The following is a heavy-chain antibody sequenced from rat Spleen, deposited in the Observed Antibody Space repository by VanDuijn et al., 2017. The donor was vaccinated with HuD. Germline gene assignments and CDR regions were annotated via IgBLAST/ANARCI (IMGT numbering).Heavy chain of an antibody. CDR1: GYSITSSYR. D-gene: IGHD1-4*01. CDR2: INNAGST. V-gene: IGHV3-3*01. Sequence: EVQLQESGPGLVKPSQSLSLTCSVTGYSITSSYRWNWIRKFPGNKLEWMGYINNAGSTNYNPSLKSRISITRDTSKNQFFLQLNSVTTEDTATYYCARGAGYVLDAWGQGASVTVSS. CDR3: ARGAGYVLDA. J-gene: IGHJ4*01.